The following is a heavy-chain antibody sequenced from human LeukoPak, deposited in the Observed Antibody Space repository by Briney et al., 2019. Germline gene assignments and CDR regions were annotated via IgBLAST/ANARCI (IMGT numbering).Heavy chain of an antibody. Sequence: PGGSLRLSCAASGFTFSSYSMNWVRQAPGKGLEWVSSISSSSSYIYYADSGKGRFTISRDNAKNSLYLQMNSLRAEDTAVYYCARGPDYYGSGSSLYYFDYWGQGTLVTVSS. CDR2: ISSSSSYI. CDR3: ARGPDYYGSGSSLYYFDY. D-gene: IGHD3-10*01. V-gene: IGHV3-21*01. CDR1: GFTFSSYS. J-gene: IGHJ4*02.